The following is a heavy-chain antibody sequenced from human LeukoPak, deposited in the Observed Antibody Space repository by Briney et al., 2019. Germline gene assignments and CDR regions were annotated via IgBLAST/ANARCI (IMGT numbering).Heavy chain of an antibody. J-gene: IGHJ4*02. CDR2: IYYSGST. D-gene: IGHD4-23*01. V-gene: IGHV4-59*08. Sequence: PSETLSLTCTVSGGSISSYYWSWIRQPPGKGLEWIGYIYYSGSTNYNPSLKSRVTISVDTSKNQFSLELSSVTAADTAVYYCARWTTVGSDYWGQGTLVTVSS. CDR3: ARWTTVGSDY. CDR1: GGSISSYY.